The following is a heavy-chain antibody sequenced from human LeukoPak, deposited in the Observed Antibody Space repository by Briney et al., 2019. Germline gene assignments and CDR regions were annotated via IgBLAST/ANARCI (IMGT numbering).Heavy chain of an antibody. D-gene: IGHD5-18*01. CDR3: ARKRSNSYGLMRTSNWFDP. CDR2: INHSGST. CDR1: GGSFSGYY. J-gene: IGHJ5*02. V-gene: IGHV4-34*01. Sequence: SETLSLTCAVYGGSFSGYYWSWIRQPPGKGLEWIGEINHSGSTNYNPSLKSRVTISVDTSKNQFSLKLSSVTAADTAVYYCARKRSNSYGLMRTSNWFDPWGQGTLVTVSS.